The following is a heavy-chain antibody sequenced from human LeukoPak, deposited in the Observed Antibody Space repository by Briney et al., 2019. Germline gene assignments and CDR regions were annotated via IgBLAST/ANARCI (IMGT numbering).Heavy chain of an antibody. J-gene: IGHJ4*02. CDR2: ISGSGSYT. V-gene: IGHV3-11*06. CDR3: ASLDY. CDR1: GFTFSDYY. Sequence: GGSLRLSCAASGFTFSDYYMTWIRQAPGKGLEWLSYISGSGSYTNYADSVKGRFTISRDNAKNTLYLQMNTLRAEDTAVYYCASLDYWGQGTPVTVSS.